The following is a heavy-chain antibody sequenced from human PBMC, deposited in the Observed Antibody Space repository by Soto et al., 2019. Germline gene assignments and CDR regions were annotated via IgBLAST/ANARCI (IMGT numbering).Heavy chain of an antibody. CDR2: IYYDGTT. Sequence: QLLLQEAGPRLVEPSEALSLTCTVSSGSISSTSYYXXWIXQPPGKGLEWIGXIYYDGTTYYTESLKSRVSISVDTSKNQFSLKVNSVTAADTAVYFCARQGRNTKIVLVKHYAADFWGQGTAVTVSS. V-gene: IGHV4-39*01. CDR3: ARQGRNTKIVLVKHYAADF. CDR1: SGSISSTSYY. D-gene: IGHD3-22*01. J-gene: IGHJ6*02.